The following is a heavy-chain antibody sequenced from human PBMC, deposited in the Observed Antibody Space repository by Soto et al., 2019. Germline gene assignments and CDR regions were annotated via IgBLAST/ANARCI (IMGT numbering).Heavy chain of an antibody. CDR1: GYSFTDYH. V-gene: IGHV1-2*04. CDR3: ARGDCTECSRGVCSVVYEHERDV. CDR2: INPKSGGT. Sequence: QVQLVQSGAEVKKPGASVRVSCKASGYSFTDYHIHWVRQAPGQGLEWLGRINPKSGGTSTAQKFQGWVTMTRDRAISGVGGELARVGCGETAGYFCARGDCTECSRGVCSVVYEHERDVWGEGTAVTGAS. J-gene: IGHJ6*02. D-gene: IGHD2-8*01.